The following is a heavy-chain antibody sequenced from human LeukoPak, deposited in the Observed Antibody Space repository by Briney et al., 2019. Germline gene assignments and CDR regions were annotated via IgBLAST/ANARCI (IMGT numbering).Heavy chain of an antibody. CDR3: ARDRGNRSPAAFDI. CDR1: GGSISSGSYY. Sequence: SQTLSLTCTVSGGSISSGSYYWSWIRQPAGKGLEWIGRIYYSGSTNYNPSLKSRVTISVDTSKNQFSLKLSSVTAGDTAVYYCARDRGNRSPAAFDIWGQGTMVTVSS. J-gene: IGHJ3*02. CDR2: IYYSGST. D-gene: IGHD2/OR15-2a*01. V-gene: IGHV4-61*02.